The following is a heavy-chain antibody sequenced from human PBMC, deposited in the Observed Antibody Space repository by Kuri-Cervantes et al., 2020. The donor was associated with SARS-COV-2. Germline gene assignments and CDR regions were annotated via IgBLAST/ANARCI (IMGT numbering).Heavy chain of an antibody. CDR1: GFTFSSYA. CDR2: ISYDGSNK. V-gene: IGHV3-30-3*01. J-gene: IGHJ4*02. D-gene: IGHD3-22*01. CDR3: ARDAPSYYDSSGLTDY. Sequence: GESLKISCAASGFTFSSYAMHWVRQAPGKGLEWVAVISYDGSNKYYADSVKGRFTISRDNAKNSLYLQMNSLRAEDTAVYYCARDAPSYYDSSGLTDYWGQGTLVTVSS.